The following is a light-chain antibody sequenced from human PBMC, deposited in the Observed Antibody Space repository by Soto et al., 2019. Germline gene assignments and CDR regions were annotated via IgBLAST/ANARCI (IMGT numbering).Light chain of an antibody. CDR1: QSISSTY. CDR3: QQYYNTPPWT. V-gene: IGKV3-20*01. Sequence: EIVLTQSPATLSFSPGETATLSCRASQSISSTYLAWYQQKPGQSPRLLIYGAYSRATGIPDRFRGSGSGTDFTLTISRLGPEDFAVYYCQQYYNTPPWTFGQGTKVDIK. CDR2: GAY. J-gene: IGKJ1*01.